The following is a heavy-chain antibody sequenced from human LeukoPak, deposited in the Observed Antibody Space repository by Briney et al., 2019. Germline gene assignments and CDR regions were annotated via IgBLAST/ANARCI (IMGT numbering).Heavy chain of an antibody. V-gene: IGHV4-4*07. Sequence: SETLSLTCTVSGGSISSYYWSWIRQPAGKGLEWIGRISTSGSTNYNPSLKSRVTVSVDTSKNHFSLNLNSVTAADTAVYYCARGPGHSSILFDYWGQGTLVTVSS. CDR1: GGSISSYY. D-gene: IGHD6-13*01. CDR3: ARGPGHSSILFDY. J-gene: IGHJ4*02. CDR2: ISTSGST.